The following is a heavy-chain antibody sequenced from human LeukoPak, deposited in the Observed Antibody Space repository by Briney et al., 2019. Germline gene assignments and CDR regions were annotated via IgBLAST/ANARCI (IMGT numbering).Heavy chain of an antibody. V-gene: IGHV3-23*01. Sequence: GGSLRLSCTTSGFTFGDYGMSWVRQAPGKGLEWVSAISGSGGSTYYADSVKGRFTISRDNSKNTLYLQMNSLRAEDTAVYYCAKASIKTYSIPGIYYFDYWGQGTLVTVSS. CDR2: ISGSGGST. D-gene: IGHD4-11*01. CDR3: AKASIKTYSIPGIYYFDY. CDR1: GFTFGDYG. J-gene: IGHJ4*02.